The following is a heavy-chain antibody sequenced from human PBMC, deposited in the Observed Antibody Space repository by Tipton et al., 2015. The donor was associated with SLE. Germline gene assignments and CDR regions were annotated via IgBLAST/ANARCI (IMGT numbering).Heavy chain of an antibody. CDR3: ARRSSSLDY. CDR2: INHSGST. D-gene: IGHD2-2*01. J-gene: IGHJ4*02. Sequence: TLSLTCAVYGGSFSGYYWSWIRQPPGKGLEWIGEINHSGSTNYNPSLKSRVTTSVDTSKNQFSLKLSSVIAADTAVFYCARRSSSLDYWGQGILVTVSS. V-gene: IGHV4-34*01. CDR1: GGSFSGYY.